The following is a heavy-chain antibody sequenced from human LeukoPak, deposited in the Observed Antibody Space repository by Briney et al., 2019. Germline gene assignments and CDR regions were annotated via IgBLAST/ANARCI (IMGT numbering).Heavy chain of an antibody. V-gene: IGHV3-21*01. J-gene: IGHJ4*02. Sequence: GGSLRLSCAASGFTFSSYSMNWVRQAPGKGLEWVSSISSSSSYIYYADSVKGRFTISRDNAKNSLYLQMNSLRAEDTAVYYCARGIKVVVPAARRVEYYFDYWGQGTLVTVSS. CDR2: ISSSSSYI. CDR3: ARGIKVVVPAARRVEYYFDY. CDR1: GFTFSSYS. D-gene: IGHD2-2*01.